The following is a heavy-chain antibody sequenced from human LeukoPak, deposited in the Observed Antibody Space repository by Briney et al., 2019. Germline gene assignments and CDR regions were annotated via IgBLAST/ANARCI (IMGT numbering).Heavy chain of an antibody. Sequence: PGGSLRLSCAASGFTFTFYWMSWVRQAPGKGLEWVANIKQDGSDKYYVGSVKGRFTISRDNSKNSLYLQMNSLGAEDMAFYFCARHSNKYDFDSSGHYRSFDYWGQGALVSVSS. V-gene: IGHV3-7*01. CDR2: IKQDGSDK. CDR1: GFTFTFYW. J-gene: IGHJ4*02. CDR3: ARHSNKYDFDSSGHYRSFDY. D-gene: IGHD3-22*01.